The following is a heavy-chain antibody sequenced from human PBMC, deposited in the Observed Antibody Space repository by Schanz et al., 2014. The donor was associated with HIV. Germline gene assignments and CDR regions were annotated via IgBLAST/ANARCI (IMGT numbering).Heavy chain of an antibody. D-gene: IGHD6-19*01. Sequence: QVQLVQSGAEVKKPGASVKVSCRASGYTFSSYDINWVRQATGQGLEWMGWINPNSGGTNFAQKFQGRVTLTRDTSITTAYMELTTLRSDDTALYYCAIPSSGWSTFDYWGQGTLVTVSS. J-gene: IGHJ4*02. V-gene: IGHV1-2*02. CDR3: AIPSSGWSTFDY. CDR2: INPNSGGT. CDR1: GYTFSSYD.